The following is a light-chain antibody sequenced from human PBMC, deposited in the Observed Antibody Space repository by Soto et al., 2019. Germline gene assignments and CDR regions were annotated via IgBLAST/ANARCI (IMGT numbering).Light chain of an antibody. CDR1: QSVSSY. J-gene: IGKJ3*01. CDR3: QQRSNWPRFT. V-gene: IGKV3-11*01. Sequence: EIVLTQSPATLSLSPGERATLSCRASQSVSSYLAWYQQKPGQAPRLLIYDASNRATGILARFSGSGSGTDFTLTISSLEPEDFAVYYCQQRSNWPRFTFGPGTKVDIK. CDR2: DAS.